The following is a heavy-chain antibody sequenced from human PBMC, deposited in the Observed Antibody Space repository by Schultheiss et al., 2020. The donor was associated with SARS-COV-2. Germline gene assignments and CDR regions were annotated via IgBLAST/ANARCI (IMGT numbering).Heavy chain of an antibody. D-gene: IGHD6-13*01. V-gene: IGHV3-66*01. J-gene: IGHJ4*02. CDR1: GFTFSSYA. CDR3: AREGVGYSSSWYYFDY. Sequence: GESLKISCAASGFTFSSYAMSWVRQAPGKGLEWVSVIYSGGSTYYADSVKGRFTISRDNSKNTLYLQMNSLRAEDTAVYYCAREGVGYSSSWYYFDYWGQGTLVIVSS. CDR2: IYSGGST.